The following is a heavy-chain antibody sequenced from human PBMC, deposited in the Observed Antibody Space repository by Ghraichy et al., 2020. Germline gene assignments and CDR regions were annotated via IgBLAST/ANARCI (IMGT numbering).Heavy chain of an antibody. J-gene: IGHJ6*02. CDR3: ARASTVVRFYDDGGLDA. Sequence: GGSLRLSCVGSGFTFSGYDMNWVRQSPWKGLEWVSYITCGGRSKFYADSVKGRFTVSRDNAQNSLSLQMDSLRDEDTAVYYCARASTVVRFYDDGGLDAWGQGTTVTVS. CDR2: ITCGGRSK. D-gene: IGHD4-23*01. V-gene: IGHV3-48*02. CDR1: GFTFSGYD.